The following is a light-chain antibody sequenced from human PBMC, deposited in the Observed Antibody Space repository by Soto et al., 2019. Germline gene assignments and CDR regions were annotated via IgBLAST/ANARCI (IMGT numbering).Light chain of an antibody. Sequence: QSALTQPPSASGSPGQSVTISCTGTSSDVGGYNYVSWYQQHPVKAPKLMIYDVSVRPSGGPDRVSGSKSGNTASLTVSGLQTEDEAEYYCNSYAGINTLVFGGGTKLTVL. CDR1: SSDVGGYNY. CDR3: NSYAGINTLV. CDR2: DVS. V-gene: IGLV2-8*01. J-gene: IGLJ2*01.